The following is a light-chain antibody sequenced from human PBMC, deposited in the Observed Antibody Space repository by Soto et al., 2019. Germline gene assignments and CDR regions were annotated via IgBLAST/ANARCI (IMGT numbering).Light chain of an antibody. J-gene: IGKJ5*01. CDR3: QQSYRNPIT. V-gene: IGKV1-39*01. Sequence: DIQRTQSASPLSAPVGDRVTITSRASQSISNNLNWYQQKPGKAPNLLIHAASSLQIGVPPRFSGSGSGTDFTLTISSLQPEDFATYFCQQSYRNPITFGQGTRLEIK. CDR1: QSISNN. CDR2: AAS.